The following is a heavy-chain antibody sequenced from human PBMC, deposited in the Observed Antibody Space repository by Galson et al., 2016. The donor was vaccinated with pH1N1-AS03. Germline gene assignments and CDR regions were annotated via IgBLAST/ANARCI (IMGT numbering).Heavy chain of an antibody. V-gene: IGHV1-3*03. CDR1: GGTFNTYA. CDR3: ARERAVYYDSSGYYLDY. D-gene: IGHD3-22*01. CDR2: INAGNGNT. Sequence: SVKVSCKASGGTFNTYAISWVRQAPGRRLEWMGWINAGNGNTKYSQEFQGRVTITRDTSASTAYMELSGLRSEDMAVYYCARERAVYYDSSGYYLDYWGQGTLVTVSS. J-gene: IGHJ4*02.